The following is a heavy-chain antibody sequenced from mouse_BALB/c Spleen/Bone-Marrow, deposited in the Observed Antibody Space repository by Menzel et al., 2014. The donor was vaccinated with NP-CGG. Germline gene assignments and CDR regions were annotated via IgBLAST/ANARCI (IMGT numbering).Heavy chain of an antibody. V-gene: IGHV1-47*01. J-gene: IGHJ4*01. CDR1: GYTFTTYP. Sequence: VQLQQSGAELVKPGASVQMSCKAFGYTFTTYPIEWMKQNHGKSLEWIGNFHPYNDDTKYNEKFKVKAKLTVEKSSSTVYLELSRLTSDDSAVYYCSRWRRRYYWGQGTSVTVSS. CDR3: SRWRRRYY. CDR2: FHPYNDDT.